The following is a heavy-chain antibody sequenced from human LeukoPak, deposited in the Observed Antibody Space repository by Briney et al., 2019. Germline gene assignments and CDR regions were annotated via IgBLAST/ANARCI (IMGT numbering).Heavy chain of an antibody. CDR2: INPSGGST. Sequence: PGRSLRLSCAASGFTFSSYAMHWVRQAPGQGLEWMGIINPSGGSTSYAQKFQGRVTMTRDMSTSTVYMELSSLRSEDTAVYYCARGRSRDGYNYDYWGQGTLVTVSS. J-gene: IGHJ4*02. CDR1: GFTFSSYA. V-gene: IGHV1-46*01. CDR3: ARGRSRDGYNYDY. D-gene: IGHD5-24*01.